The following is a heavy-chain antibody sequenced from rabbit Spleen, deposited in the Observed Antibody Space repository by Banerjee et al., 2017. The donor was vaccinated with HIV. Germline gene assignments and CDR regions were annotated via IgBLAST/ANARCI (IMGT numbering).Heavy chain of an antibody. CDR1: GFSFSDKA. J-gene: IGHJ4*01. Sequence: QEQLVESGGGLVQPEGSLQLSCTASGFSFSDKAVMCWVRQAPGKGLEWIGYIDPVFGITYYANWVNGRFSISRENAQNTVFLQMTSLTAADTATYFCARDGAGREDFNLWGQGTLVTVS. CDR2: IDPVFGIT. V-gene: IGHV1S47*01. CDR3: ARDGAGREDFNL. D-gene: IGHD4-2*01.